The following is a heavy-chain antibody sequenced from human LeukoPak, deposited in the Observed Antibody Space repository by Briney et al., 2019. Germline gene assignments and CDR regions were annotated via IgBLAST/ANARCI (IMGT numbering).Heavy chain of an antibody. D-gene: IGHD3-22*01. J-gene: IGHJ4*02. CDR1: GYTFTSYD. CDR3: ARTRWMIVVVFDY. CDR2: INPSGGST. Sequence: ASVKVSCKASGYTFTSYDMHWVRQAPGQGLEWMGIINPSGGSTSYAEKFQGRVTMTRDMSTSTVYMELSSLRSEDTAVYYCARTRWMIVVVFDYWGQGTLVTVSS. V-gene: IGHV1-46*01.